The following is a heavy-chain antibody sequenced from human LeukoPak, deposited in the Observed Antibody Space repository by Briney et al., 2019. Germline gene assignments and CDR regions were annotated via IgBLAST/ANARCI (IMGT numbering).Heavy chain of an antibody. CDR1: GFTFSTFS. J-gene: IGHJ2*01. CDR2: IIDGNGAT. CDR3: ANHHPLRYLDL. Sequence: PGGSLRLSCAASGFTFSTFSMSWVRQAPGKGLEWVSAIIDGNGATYYGDFVKGRFTISRDNSQSTLYLQMNNLRAEDTAVYYCANHHPLRYLDLWGHGTLVTVSS. V-gene: IGHV3-23*01.